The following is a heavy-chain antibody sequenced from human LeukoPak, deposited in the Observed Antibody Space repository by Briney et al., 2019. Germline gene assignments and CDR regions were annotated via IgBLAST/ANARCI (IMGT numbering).Heavy chain of an antibody. D-gene: IGHD3-10*01. Sequence: GGSPRLSCAASGFTFSNAWMSWVRQAPGKGLEWVGRIKSKTDGGTTDYAAPVKGRFTISRDDSNNTLYLQMNSLKTEDTAVYYCTTDSPDQIGEPPPWFDPWGQGTLVTVSS. CDR2: IKSKTDGGTT. J-gene: IGHJ5*02. CDR3: TTDSPDQIGEPPPWFDP. CDR1: GFTFSNAW. V-gene: IGHV3-15*01.